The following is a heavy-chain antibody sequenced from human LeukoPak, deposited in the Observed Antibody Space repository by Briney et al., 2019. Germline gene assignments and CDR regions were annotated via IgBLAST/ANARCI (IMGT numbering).Heavy chain of an antibody. CDR2: IIPIFGTA. D-gene: IGHD3-22*01. CDR1: GGTFSSYA. J-gene: IGHJ4*02. Sequence: ASVKVSCKASGGTFSSYAISWVRQAPGQGPEWMGGIIPIFGTANYAQKFQGRVTITADESTSTAYMELSSLRSEDTAVYYCARDRRYYYDSSGPPSFDYWGQGTLVTVSS. CDR3: ARDRRYYYDSSGPPSFDY. V-gene: IGHV1-69*13.